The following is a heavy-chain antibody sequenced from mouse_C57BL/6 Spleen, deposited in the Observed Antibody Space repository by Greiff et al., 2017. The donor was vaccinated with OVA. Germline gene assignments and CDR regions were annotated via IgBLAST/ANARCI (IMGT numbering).Heavy chain of an antibody. Sequence: EVNVVESGGGLVKPGGSLKLSCAASGFTFSSYAMSWVRQTPEKRLEWVATISDGGSYTYYPDNVKGRFTISRDKAKNNLYLQMSHLKSEDTAMYYCARGGIYYGSSPFTYGGKGTLVTVSA. CDR3: ARGGIYYGSSPFTY. V-gene: IGHV5-4*03. J-gene: IGHJ3*01. D-gene: IGHD1-1*01. CDR1: GFTFSSYA. CDR2: ISDGGSYT.